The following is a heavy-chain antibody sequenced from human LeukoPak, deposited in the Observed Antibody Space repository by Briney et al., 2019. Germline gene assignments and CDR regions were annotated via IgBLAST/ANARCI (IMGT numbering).Heavy chain of an antibody. J-gene: IGHJ4*02. CDR3: AIGGSYYETGDY. CDR1: GFTFSSYD. CDR2: ISWNSGSI. Sequence: GGSLRLSCAGSGFTFSSYDMHWVRQAPGKGLEWVSGISWNSGSIGYADSVKGRFTISRDNAKNSLYLQMNSLRAEDTALYYCAIGGSYYETGDYWGQGTLVTVSS. V-gene: IGHV3-9*01. D-gene: IGHD1-26*01.